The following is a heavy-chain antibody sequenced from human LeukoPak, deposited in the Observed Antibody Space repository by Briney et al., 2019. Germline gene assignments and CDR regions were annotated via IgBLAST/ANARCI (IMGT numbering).Heavy chain of an antibody. CDR2: ISSSGTTV. J-gene: IGHJ4*02. D-gene: IGHD3-9*01. Sequence: GGSLRLSCVASGFTFSSYEMNWVRQAPGKGLEWVSYISSSGTTVYYADSVKGRFTISRDSAKNSLYLQMNSLRAEDTAVYYCARDISPLDYWGEGNLVTVSS. CDR3: ARDISPLDY. V-gene: IGHV3-48*03. CDR1: GFTFSSYE.